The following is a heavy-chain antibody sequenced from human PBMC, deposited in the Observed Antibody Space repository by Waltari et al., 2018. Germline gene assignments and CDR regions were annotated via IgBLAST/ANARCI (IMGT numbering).Heavy chain of an antibody. D-gene: IGHD6-13*01. V-gene: IGHV1-3*01. Sequence: KFQGRVTITRDTSASIAYMELSSLRSEDTAVYYCARYKLIAAAGKAPFDYWGQGTLVTVSS. J-gene: IGHJ4*02. CDR3: ARYKLIAAAGKAPFDY.